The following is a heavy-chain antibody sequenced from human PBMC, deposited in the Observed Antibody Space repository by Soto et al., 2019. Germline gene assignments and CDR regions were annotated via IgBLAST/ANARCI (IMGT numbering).Heavy chain of an antibody. Sequence: ASVKVSCKASGGTFSSYAISWVRQAPGQGLEWMGGIIPIFGTANYAQKFQGRVTITADESTSTAYTELSSLRSEDTAVYYCARDGGPGSYSVQSIDYWGQGTLVTVSS. CDR3: ARDGGPGSYSVQSIDY. CDR1: GGTFSSYA. J-gene: IGHJ4*02. D-gene: IGHD1-26*01. V-gene: IGHV1-69*13. CDR2: IIPIFGTA.